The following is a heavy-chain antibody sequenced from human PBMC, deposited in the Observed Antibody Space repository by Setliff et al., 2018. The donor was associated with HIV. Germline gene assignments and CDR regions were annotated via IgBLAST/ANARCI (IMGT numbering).Heavy chain of an antibody. CDR3: AKDIPGPAINSGRIKNWFDP. D-gene: IGHD6-19*01. CDR1: AGSISSSNYY. V-gene: IGHV4-39*07. J-gene: IGHJ5*02. Sequence: SETLSLTCTVSAGSISSSNYYWGWIRQPPGKGLEWIGSIYYSYSSGSTYYNPSLKSRVTISVDTSKNQFSLKLSSVTAADTAVYYCAKDIPGPAINSGRIKNWFDPWGEGTLVTVSS. CDR2: IYYSYSSGST.